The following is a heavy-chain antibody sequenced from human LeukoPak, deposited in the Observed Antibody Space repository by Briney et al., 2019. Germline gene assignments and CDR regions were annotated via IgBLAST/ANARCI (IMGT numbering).Heavy chain of an antibody. CDR2: ICTAGDA. CDR1: GFTFSSYD. V-gene: IGHV3-13*01. J-gene: IGHJ5*02. Sequence: GGSLRLSCAASGFTFSSYDMHWVRQAPGKGLEGVSAICTAGDAYYPGSVRGGCTISRENAKNSLYLQMNSLRAGDTAVYYCARDSVSARFDPWGQGTLVPVSS. CDR3: ARDSVSARFDP.